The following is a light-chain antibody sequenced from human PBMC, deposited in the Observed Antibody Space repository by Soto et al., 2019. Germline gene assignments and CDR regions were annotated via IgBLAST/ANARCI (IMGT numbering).Light chain of an antibody. CDR3: QQYYSYPRT. CDR1: QGSSSY. Sequence: AIRMTQSPSSLSASTGDRVTITCRASQGSSSYLAWYQQKPGKAPKLLIYAASTLQSGVPSRFSGSGSGTDFTLTISCLQSEDFATYYCQQYYSYPRTVGQGTKVEIK. CDR2: AAS. J-gene: IGKJ1*01. V-gene: IGKV1-8*01.